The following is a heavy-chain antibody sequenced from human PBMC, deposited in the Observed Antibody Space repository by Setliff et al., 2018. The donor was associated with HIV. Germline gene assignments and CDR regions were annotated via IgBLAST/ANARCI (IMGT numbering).Heavy chain of an antibody. Sequence: ASVKVSCKTFGYRFTDFYVNWVRQAPGQGLEWMGWINPKSGATKNAQKFQGRVTMTRDTSTSTVYMELSSLRSEDTAVYYCARQGSLTGYYTVDYWGQGTLVTVSS. CDR3: ARQGSLTGYYTVDY. J-gene: IGHJ4*02. D-gene: IGHD3-9*01. CDR1: GYRFTDFY. CDR2: INPKSGAT. V-gene: IGHV1-2*02.